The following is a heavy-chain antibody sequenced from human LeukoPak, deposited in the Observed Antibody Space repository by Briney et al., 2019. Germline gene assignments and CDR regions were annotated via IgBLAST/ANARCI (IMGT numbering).Heavy chain of an antibody. CDR3: ARGRTLLWFGELSYNWFDP. Sequence: SETLSLTCTVSGGSISSSYWSWIRQPPGKGLEWIGYIYYSGSTNYNPSLKSRVTISVDTSKNQFSLKLSSVTAADTAVYYCARGRTLLWFGELSYNWFDPWGQGTLVTVSS. D-gene: IGHD3-10*01. CDR1: GGSISSSY. V-gene: IGHV4-59*08. J-gene: IGHJ5*02. CDR2: IYYSGST.